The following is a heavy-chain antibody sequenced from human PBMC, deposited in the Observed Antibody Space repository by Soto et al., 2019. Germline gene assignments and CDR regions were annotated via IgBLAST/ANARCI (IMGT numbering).Heavy chain of an antibody. Sequence: GGSLRLSCAASGFTFSSYAMHWVRQAPGKGLEWVAVISYDGSNKYYADSVKGRFTISRDNSKNTLYLQMNSLRAEDTAVYYCARDATEDDAREGYYDFWSGSGGWFDPWGQGTLVTVSS. CDR2: ISYDGSNK. D-gene: IGHD3-3*01. CDR1: GFTFSSYA. V-gene: IGHV3-30-3*01. CDR3: ARDATEDDAREGYYDFWSGSGGWFDP. J-gene: IGHJ5*02.